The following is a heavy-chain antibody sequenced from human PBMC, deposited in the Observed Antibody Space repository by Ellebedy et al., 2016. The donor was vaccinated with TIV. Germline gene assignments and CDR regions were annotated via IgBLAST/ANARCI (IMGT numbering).Heavy chain of an antibody. J-gene: IGHJ4*02. CDR2: INSDGTST. V-gene: IGHV3-74*01. D-gene: IGHD4-17*01. Sequence: PGGSLRLSCAASGFTFTDYWMHCVRQAPGDVLVLVSRINSDGTSTTYADSVKGRFTLSRDNAKNTLFLQMNSLRVEDTAVFYCARVNRVGHGDYADWGQGTLVTVSS. CDR3: ARVNRVGHGDYAD. CDR1: GFTFTDYW.